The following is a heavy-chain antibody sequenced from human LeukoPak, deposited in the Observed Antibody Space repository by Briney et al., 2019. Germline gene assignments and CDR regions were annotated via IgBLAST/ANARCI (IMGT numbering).Heavy chain of an antibody. Sequence: ASVKVSCKASGGTFSSYAISWVRQAPGHGLEWMGRISPKSGGTNYAQKFQGRVTVTRDTSISTAYMELSRLRYDDTAVYYCTRGYFYYMDVWDKGTTVTVSS. CDR3: TRGYFYYMDV. CDR2: ISPKSGGT. V-gene: IGHV1-2*06. CDR1: GGTFSSYA. J-gene: IGHJ6*03.